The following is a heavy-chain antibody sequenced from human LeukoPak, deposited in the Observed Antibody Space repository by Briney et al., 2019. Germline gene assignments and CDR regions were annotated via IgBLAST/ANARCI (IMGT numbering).Heavy chain of an antibody. CDR2: LVYDARS. V-gene: IGHV3-33*01. J-gene: IGHJ4*02. CDR1: GFPFSSYG. D-gene: IGHD6-19*01. CDR3: ARDLSAAFDF. Sequence: PGGSLRLSSAASGFPFSSYGMHWVRQAPGKGLEWVARLVYDARSDYANSVKGRFSISRDDSKNTLFLDMSNLRVEDTALYYCARDLSAAFDFWGQGVLVTVSS.